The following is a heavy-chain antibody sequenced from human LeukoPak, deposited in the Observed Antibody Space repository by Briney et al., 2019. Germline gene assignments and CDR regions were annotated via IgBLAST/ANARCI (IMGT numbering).Heavy chain of an antibody. V-gene: IGHV4-34*01. CDR3: ARGVALTY. CDR2: INHSGST. CDR1: GGSFSGYY. J-gene: IGHJ4*02. D-gene: IGHD2-21*01. Sequence: SETLSLTCAVYGGSFSGYYWSWIRQPPGKGLEWIGEINHSGSTNYNPSLKSRVTISVDTSKNQFSLKLSSVTAADTAVYYCARGVALTYWGQGTLVTVSS.